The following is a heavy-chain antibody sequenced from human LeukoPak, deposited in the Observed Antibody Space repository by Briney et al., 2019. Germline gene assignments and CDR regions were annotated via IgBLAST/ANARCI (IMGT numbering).Heavy chain of an antibody. J-gene: IGHJ4*02. CDR3: ARLLHDSRGYYYFDY. D-gene: IGHD3-22*01. V-gene: IGHV4-39*01. CDR1: GGSISSSFYY. CDR2: INYSGST. Sequence: SETLSLTCTVSGGSISSSFYYWGWIRQSPGKGLEWIGTINYSGSTYYNPSLKSRVTISVDTSKNQFSLRLTSVTAADTAVYYCARLLHDSRGYYYFDYWGPGTLVTVSS.